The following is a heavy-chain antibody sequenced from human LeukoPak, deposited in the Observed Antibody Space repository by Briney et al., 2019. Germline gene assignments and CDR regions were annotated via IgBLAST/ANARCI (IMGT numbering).Heavy chain of an antibody. Sequence: SQTLSLTCTVSGGSISSGDYYWSWIRQPPGKGLEWIGYIYYSGSTYYNPSLKSRVTISVDTSKNQFSLKLSSVTAADTAVYYCARVAPRDRWLQFDYWGQGTLVTVSS. D-gene: IGHD5-24*01. J-gene: IGHJ4*02. CDR1: GGSISSGDYY. CDR2: IYYSGST. CDR3: ARVAPRDRWLQFDY. V-gene: IGHV4-30-4*01.